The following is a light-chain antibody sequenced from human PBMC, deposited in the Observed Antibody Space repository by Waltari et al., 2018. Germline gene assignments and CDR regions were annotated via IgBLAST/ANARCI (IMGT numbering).Light chain of an antibody. CDR2: EAN. Sequence: NFMLTQPHSVSESPGKTVTISCTRSSGSIASNYVQWYQKRPGSAPSTVIYEANQRPSGVPDRVSGSIDSSSKSASLTISGLKTEDEDDYYCQSYDSSHQVFGGGTKLTVL. CDR1: SGSIASNY. V-gene: IGLV6-57*03. J-gene: IGLJ3*02. CDR3: QSYDSSHQV.